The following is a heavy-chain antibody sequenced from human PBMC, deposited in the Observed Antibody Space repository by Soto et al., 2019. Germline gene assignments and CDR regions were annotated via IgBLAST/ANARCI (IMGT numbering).Heavy chain of an antibody. CDR1: GYSFTSYW. V-gene: IGHV5-51*07. D-gene: IGHD3-3*01. CDR2: IYPGDSDT. J-gene: IGHJ4*02. Sequence: GESLKISCKGSGYSFTSYWIGWVHQMPGKGLEWMGIIYPGDSDTRYSPSFQGQVTISADKSISTAYLQMNSLKTEDTAVYYCTTASNMIFGVLRTIDYWGEGTLVTVSS. CDR3: TTASNMIFGVLRTIDY.